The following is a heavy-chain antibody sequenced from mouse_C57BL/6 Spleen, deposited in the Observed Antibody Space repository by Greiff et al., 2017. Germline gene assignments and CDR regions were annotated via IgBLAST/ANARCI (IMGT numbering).Heavy chain of an antibody. CDR3: ALRYDGYFDY. J-gene: IGHJ2*01. Sequence: QVQLQQPGAELVMPGASVKLSCKASGYTFTSYWMHWVKQRPGQGLEWIGEIDPSDSYTNYNQKFKGKSTLTVDKSSSTAYMQLSSLTSEDSAVYYCALRYDGYFDYWGQSTTLTVSS. D-gene: IGHD2-3*01. CDR1: GYTFTSYW. V-gene: IGHV1-69*01. CDR2: IDPSDSYT.